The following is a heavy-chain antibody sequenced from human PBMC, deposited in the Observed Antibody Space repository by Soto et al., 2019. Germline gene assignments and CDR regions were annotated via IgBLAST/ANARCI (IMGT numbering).Heavy chain of an antibody. CDR1: GYTFNSYD. V-gene: IGHV1-8*01. J-gene: IGHJ6*03. Sequence: QVKLVQSGAEVKKPGASVKVSCKASGYTFNSYDINWVRQATGQGLEWMGRMTPNSGNTDYAEGFQGRVSMTWDTSINTAYTELSSLTSEDTAVYYCARGARYQLPREGDYHYYYMDVWGKGTTVTVSS. CDR2: MTPNSGNT. CDR3: ARGARYQLPREGDYHYYYMDV. D-gene: IGHD1-20*01.